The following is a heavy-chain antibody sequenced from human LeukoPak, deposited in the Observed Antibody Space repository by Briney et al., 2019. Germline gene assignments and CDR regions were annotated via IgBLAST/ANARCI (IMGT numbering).Heavy chain of an antibody. V-gene: IGHV4-34*01. D-gene: IGHD6-19*01. Sequence: SETRSLTCPVYGGSFSGYYWSWIRQPPGKGLEWIGSIYYSGSTYYNPSLESRVTISVDTSKNQVSLKLSSVTAADTAVYYCATSGWYLLPGVYWGQGTLVTVSS. CDR3: ATSGWYLLPGVY. CDR1: GGSFSGYY. CDR2: IYYSGST. J-gene: IGHJ4*02.